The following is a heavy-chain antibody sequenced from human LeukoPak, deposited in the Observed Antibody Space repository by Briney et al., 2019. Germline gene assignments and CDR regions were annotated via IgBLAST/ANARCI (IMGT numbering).Heavy chain of an antibody. CDR3: ARGRRDIVVVPAAKAFTVTTYYFDY. Sequence: ASVKVSCKASGYTSTSYDINWVRQATGQGLEWMGWMNPNSGNTGYAQKFQGRVTMTRNTSISTAYMELSSLRSEDTAVYYCARGRRDIVVVPAAKAFTVTTYYFDYWGQGTLVTVSS. CDR1: GYTSTSYD. CDR2: MNPNSGNT. J-gene: IGHJ4*02. D-gene: IGHD2-2*01. V-gene: IGHV1-8*01.